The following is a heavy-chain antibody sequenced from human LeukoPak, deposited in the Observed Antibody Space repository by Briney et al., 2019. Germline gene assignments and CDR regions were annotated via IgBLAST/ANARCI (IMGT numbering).Heavy chain of an antibody. Sequence: ASVKVSCKASGYTFTGYYMHWVRQAPGQGLEWVGRINPNSGGTNYAQKFQGRVTMTRDTSISTAYMELSRLRSDDTAVYYCARVTTYYYDSSGYPVDYWGQGTLVTVSS. J-gene: IGHJ4*02. CDR3: ARVTTYYYDSSGYPVDY. V-gene: IGHV1-2*06. CDR1: GYTFTGYY. CDR2: INPNSGGT. D-gene: IGHD3-22*01.